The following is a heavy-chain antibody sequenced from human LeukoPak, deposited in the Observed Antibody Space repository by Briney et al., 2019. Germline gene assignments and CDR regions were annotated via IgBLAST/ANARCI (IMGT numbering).Heavy chain of an antibody. CDR3: ARRLRYFDWLFRPSYFDY. CDR1: GGSISSSSYY. V-gene: IGHV4-39*01. J-gene: IGHJ4*02. CDR2: IYYSGST. Sequence: SETLSLTCTVSGGSISSSSYYWAWIRQPPGKGLEWIGSIYYSGSTEYTPSLKSRVTISVDTSKNQFSLELSSVTAADTAVYYCARRLRYFDWLFRPSYFDYWGQGTLVTVSS. D-gene: IGHD3-9*01.